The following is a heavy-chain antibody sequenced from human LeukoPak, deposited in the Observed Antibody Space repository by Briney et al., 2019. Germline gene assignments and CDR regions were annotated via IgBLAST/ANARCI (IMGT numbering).Heavy chain of an antibody. D-gene: IGHD6-13*01. CDR1: GDSISGGDYY. CDR3: ARERGVGSSWSGGAFDI. Sequence: SETLSLTCTVSGDSISGGDYYWSWIRQPPGKGLEWIGYIYYGGSTYYNPSLKRRVIISVDTSKNQFPLNLSSVTAADTAVYYCARERGVGSSWSGGAFDIWGQGTMVTVSS. CDR2: IYYGGST. J-gene: IGHJ3*02. V-gene: IGHV4-30-4*08.